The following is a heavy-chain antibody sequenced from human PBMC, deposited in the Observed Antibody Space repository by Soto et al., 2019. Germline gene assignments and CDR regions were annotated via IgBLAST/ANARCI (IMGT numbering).Heavy chain of an antibody. CDR1: GYTFTSYY. V-gene: IGHV1-46*01. D-gene: IGHD6-6*01. CDR2: INPSGGST. CDR3: ARVPRLYSSSSGVPFDY. J-gene: IGHJ4*02. Sequence: ASVKVSCKASGYTFTSYYMHWVRQAPGQGLEWMGIINPSGGSTSYAQKFQGRVTMTRDTSTSTVYMELSSLRSEDTAVYYCARVPRLYSSSSGVPFDYWGQGTLVTAPQ.